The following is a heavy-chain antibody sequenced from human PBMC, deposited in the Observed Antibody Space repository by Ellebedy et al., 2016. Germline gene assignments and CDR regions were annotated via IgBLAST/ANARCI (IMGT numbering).Heavy chain of an antibody. D-gene: IGHD2-8*02. CDR3: ARDKNTGYIDY. CDR1: GFTFSRSG. CDR2: IWLDGSKE. J-gene: IGHJ4*02. Sequence: GESLKISCAASGFTFSRSGMHWVRQAPGKGLEWVAIIWLDGSKEYYADSVKSRFTISRDNSKNTLYMQMNSLRAEDTAVYYCARDKNTGYIDYWGQGALVTVSS. V-gene: IGHV3-33*01.